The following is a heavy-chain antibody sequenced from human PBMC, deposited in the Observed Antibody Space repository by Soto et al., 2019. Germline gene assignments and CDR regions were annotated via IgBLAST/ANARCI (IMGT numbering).Heavy chain of an antibody. CDR2: THHSGIS. V-gene: IGHV4-4*02. D-gene: IGHD6-6*01. Sequence: QVQLQESGPGLVKPSGTLSLTCSISGGSISLSHWWSWVRQSPGKGLEWIGETHHSGISHYNPSLKSRVSILVDMSKNQFSLTLTSLTDADTAVYYCAREGDRPLSIGFWGRGTLVIVSS. J-gene: IGHJ4*02. CDR1: GGSISLSHW. CDR3: AREGDRPLSIGF.